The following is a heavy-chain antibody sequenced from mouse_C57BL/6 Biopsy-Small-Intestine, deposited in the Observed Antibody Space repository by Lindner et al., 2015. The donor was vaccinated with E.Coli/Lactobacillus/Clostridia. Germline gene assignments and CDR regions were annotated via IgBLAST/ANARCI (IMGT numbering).Heavy chain of an antibody. CDR3: ARMTGLHFDY. J-gene: IGHJ2*03. D-gene: IGHD3-2*01. Sequence: SVKVSCKASGYTFTNYAIHWVRQAPGQRLEWMGWINAGNGNTKYSQKFQGRVTFTRDTSAPTGHMELSSVRSEDTAVYYCARMTGLHFDYWGQGTRVTVSS. V-gene: IGHV1-84*02. CDR2: INAGNGNT. CDR1: GYTFTNYA.